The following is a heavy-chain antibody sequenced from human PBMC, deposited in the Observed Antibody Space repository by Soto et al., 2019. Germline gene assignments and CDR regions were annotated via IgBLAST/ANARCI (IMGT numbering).Heavy chain of an antibody. CDR1: GGTFSSYT. V-gene: IGHV1-69*02. CDR2: IIPILGIA. D-gene: IGHD3-10*01. CDR3: ATSYGSGYRAFDY. Sequence: SVKVSCTASGGTFSSYTISWVRQAPGQGLEWMGRIIPILGIANYAQKFQGRVTITADKSTSTAYMELRSLRSEDTAFYYCATSYGSGYRAFDYWGQGALVTVSS. J-gene: IGHJ4*02.